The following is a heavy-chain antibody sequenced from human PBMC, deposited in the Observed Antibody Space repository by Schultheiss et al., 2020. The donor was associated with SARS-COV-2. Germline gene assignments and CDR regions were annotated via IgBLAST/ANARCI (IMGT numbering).Heavy chain of an antibody. Sequence: GESLKISCAASGFTFSSYSMNWVRQAPGKGLEWVSAISGSGGSTYYADSVKGRFTISRDNSKNTLYLQMNSLRAEDTAVYYCAKDEWYNWNHDAFDIWGQGTMVTVSS. CDR3: AKDEWYNWNHDAFDI. J-gene: IGHJ3*02. CDR2: ISGSGGST. CDR1: GFTFSSYS. V-gene: IGHV3-23*01. D-gene: IGHD1-20*01.